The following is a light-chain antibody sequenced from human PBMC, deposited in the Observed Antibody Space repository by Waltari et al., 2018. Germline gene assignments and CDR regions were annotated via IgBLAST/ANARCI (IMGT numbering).Light chain of an antibody. CDR1: HSVSRT. V-gene: IGKV3-20*01. J-gene: IGKJ1*01. Sequence: EIVLTQSPGILSLSPGERATLSCRASHSVSRTLAWYQQRPGQAPRLLIYGASSRATGIPDRFSGGGSGTDFSLTISRLEPEDFAVYYCQHYVRLPATFGQGTKVEIK. CDR2: GAS. CDR3: QHYVRLPAT.